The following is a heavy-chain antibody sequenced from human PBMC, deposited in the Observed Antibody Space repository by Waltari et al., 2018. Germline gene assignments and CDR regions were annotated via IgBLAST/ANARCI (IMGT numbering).Heavy chain of an antibody. Sequence: QVQLVQSGAEVKKPGASVKVSCKASGYTFTSYGISWVRQAPGQGLEWMGWSSAYNGNTNYAQKLQGRVTMTTDTSTRTAYMEVRSLRSDDTAVYYCARAGYYYDSSGYLGSYYYYYGMDVWGQGTTVTVSS. J-gene: IGHJ6*02. CDR3: ARAGYYYDSSGYLGSYYYYYGMDV. CDR1: GYTFTSYG. CDR2: SSAYNGNT. V-gene: IGHV1-18*01. D-gene: IGHD3-22*01.